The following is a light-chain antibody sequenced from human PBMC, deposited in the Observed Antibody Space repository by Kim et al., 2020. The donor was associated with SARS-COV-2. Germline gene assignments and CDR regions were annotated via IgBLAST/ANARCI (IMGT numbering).Light chain of an antibody. Sequence: DTQMPPSPSTLSASVGDRVTITCRTTQSISSHLNWYQQKPGRAPKLLISAASTLQGGVPSRFSGSGSETDFTLTISSLQPEDFATYFCQQSYITPFTFGPGTKVDIK. CDR1: QSISSH. CDR3: QQSYITPFT. CDR2: AAS. J-gene: IGKJ3*01. V-gene: IGKV1-39*01.